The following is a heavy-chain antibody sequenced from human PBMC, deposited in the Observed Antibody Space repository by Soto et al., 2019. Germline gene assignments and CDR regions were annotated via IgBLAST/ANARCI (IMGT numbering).Heavy chain of an antibody. CDR2: ISRAGSNI. CDR3: AKAIEGAWEPNDY. CDR1: GFTFSNCA. Sequence: EVQLLESGGGVVQPGGSLRLSCAASGFTFSNCAMKWVRQAPGKGLEWVSDISRAGSNIYYADSVKGRFTISRDNSKNTLYLQMNSLGAEDTAVYYCAKAIEGAWEPNDYWGQGTLVTVSS. J-gene: IGHJ4*02. V-gene: IGHV3-23*01. D-gene: IGHD1-26*01.